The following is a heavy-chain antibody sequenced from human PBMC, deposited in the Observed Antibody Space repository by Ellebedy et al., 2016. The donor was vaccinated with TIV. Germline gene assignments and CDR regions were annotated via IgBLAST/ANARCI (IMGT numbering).Heavy chain of an antibody. CDR1: GGSFSGYY. CDR2: INHSGST. J-gene: IGHJ4*02. CDR3: ARGDDSSGYWEPFDY. Sequence: SETLSLXXAVYGGSFSGYYWSWIRQPPGKGLEWIGEINHSGSTNYNPSLKSRVTISVDTSKNQFSLKLSSVTAADTAVYYCARGDDSSGYWEPFDYWGQGTLVTVSS. D-gene: IGHD3-22*01. V-gene: IGHV4-34*01.